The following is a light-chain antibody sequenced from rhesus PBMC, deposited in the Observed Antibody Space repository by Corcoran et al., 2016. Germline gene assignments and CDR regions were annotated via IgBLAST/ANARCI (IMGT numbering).Light chain of an antibody. CDR2: YTS. CDR3: QQYNNSPLFT. J-gene: IGKJ3*01. V-gene: IGKV1-66*01. CDR1: QAIKNY. Sequence: DIQMTQSPSSLSASVGDRVTITCRASQAIKNYISWYQQKPGKAPKPLMYYTSTLETGVPSRFSGNKSETDYTRTISSLQPEDIATYYCQQYNNSPLFTFGPGTKLDIK.